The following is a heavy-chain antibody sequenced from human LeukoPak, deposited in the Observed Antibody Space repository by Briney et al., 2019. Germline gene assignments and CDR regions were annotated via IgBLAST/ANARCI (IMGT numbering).Heavy chain of an antibody. D-gene: IGHD3-10*01. V-gene: IGHV1-2*02. CDR1: GYTFTGYY. CDR3: ARVPRYGSSFDY. J-gene: IGHJ4*02. Sequence: ASVKVSCKASGYTFTGYYMHWVRQAPGQGLEWMRWINPNSGGTNYAQKFQGRVTMTRDTSISTAYMELSRLRSDDTAVYYCARVPRYGSSFDYWGQGTLVTVSS. CDR2: INPNSGGT.